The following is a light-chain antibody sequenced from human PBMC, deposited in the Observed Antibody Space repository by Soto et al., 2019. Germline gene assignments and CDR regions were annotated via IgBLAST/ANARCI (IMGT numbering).Light chain of an antibody. CDR2: AAS. Sequence: DVQMTQAPSSLSASVGDRVTITCRASQGISNYLAWYQQKQGKVPKLLIYAASILQSVVPSRFSGSGSGTDFTLTISSLQPEDVATYYCPKYNSAPRTFGGGTKVEIK. CDR1: QGISNY. CDR3: PKYNSAPRT. V-gene: IGKV1-27*01. J-gene: IGKJ4*01.